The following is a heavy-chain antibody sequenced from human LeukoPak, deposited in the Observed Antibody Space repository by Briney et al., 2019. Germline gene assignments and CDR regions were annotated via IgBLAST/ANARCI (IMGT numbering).Heavy chain of an antibody. Sequence: SVKVSCKASGGTFSSYAISWVRQAPGQGLEWMGGIIPIFGTANYAQKFQGRVTITADESTSTAYMELSSLRSEDTAVYYCARASWELIRGTTRYYFDYWGQGTLVTVSS. J-gene: IGHJ4*02. V-gene: IGHV1-69*13. D-gene: IGHD1-26*01. CDR2: IIPIFGTA. CDR1: GGTFSSYA. CDR3: ARASWELIRGTTRYYFDY.